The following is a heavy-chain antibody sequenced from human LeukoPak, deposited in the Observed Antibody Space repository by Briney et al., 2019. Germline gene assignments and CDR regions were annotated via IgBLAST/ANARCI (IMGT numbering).Heavy chain of an antibody. CDR3: ARVRDGYKGYYFDY. V-gene: IGHV4-59*11. CDR2: IPYSGTT. CDR1: GGSISRHY. Sequence: SETLSLTCTVSGGSISRHYWTWVRQPPGKGLEWIGKIPYSGTTNYNPSFMSRVTMSVDTSKNQVSLKVKSVTAADTAVYYCARVRDGYKGYYFDYWGQGTLVTVSS. D-gene: IGHD5-24*01. J-gene: IGHJ4*02.